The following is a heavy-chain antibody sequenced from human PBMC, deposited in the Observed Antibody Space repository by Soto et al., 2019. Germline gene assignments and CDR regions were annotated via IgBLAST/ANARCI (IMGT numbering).Heavy chain of an antibody. CDR2: IIPIFGTA. V-gene: IGHV1-69*06. J-gene: IGHJ1*01. Sequence: SLKVSCKASGGTFSSYAISWVRQAPGQGLEWMGGIIPIFGTANYAQKFQGRVTITADKSTSTAYMELSSLRSEDTAVYYCARVSANFDGGYYDEYFQHWGQGTLVTVS. CDR1: GGTFSSYA. CDR3: ARVSANFDGGYYDEYFQH. D-gene: IGHD3-3*01.